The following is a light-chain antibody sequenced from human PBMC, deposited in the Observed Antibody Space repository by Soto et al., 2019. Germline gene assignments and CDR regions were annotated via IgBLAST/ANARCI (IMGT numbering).Light chain of an antibody. V-gene: IGKV1-9*01. J-gene: IGKJ3*01. CDR2: AAS. Sequence: IQLTQSPSSLSASVGDSVTITCRASQGIASYLAWYQQKPGKAPNLLIYAASTLQSGVPSRFSGSGSGTDVTLTISSLQPEDFATYYCQQSNSYPFTFGPGTQVDIK. CDR1: QGIASY. CDR3: QQSNSYPFT.